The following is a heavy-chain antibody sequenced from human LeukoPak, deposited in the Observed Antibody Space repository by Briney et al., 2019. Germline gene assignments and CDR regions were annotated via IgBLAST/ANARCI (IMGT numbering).Heavy chain of an antibody. Sequence: SETLSLTCAVSGGSISSGGYSWTWIRQPPGKGLEWIGYIYYSGSTNYNPSLKSRVTISVVTSKNQFSLKLSSVTAADTAVYYCARGISHYFYPDYWGQGTLVTVSS. J-gene: IGHJ4*02. CDR1: GGSISSGGYS. D-gene: IGHD2/OR15-2a*01. CDR3: ARGISHYFYPDY. CDR2: IYYSGST. V-gene: IGHV4-61*08.